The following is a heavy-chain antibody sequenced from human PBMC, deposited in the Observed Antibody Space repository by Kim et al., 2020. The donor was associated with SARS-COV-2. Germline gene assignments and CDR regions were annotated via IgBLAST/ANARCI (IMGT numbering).Heavy chain of an antibody. CDR3: AKVSAIWSNYDGYYFDF. V-gene: IGHV3-23*01. D-gene: IGHD1-26*01. Sequence: VRGRFTIPRDNSENTVYLQMNSLRAEDTAVYYCAKVSAIWSNYDGYYFDFWGQGTLVTVSS. J-gene: IGHJ4*02.